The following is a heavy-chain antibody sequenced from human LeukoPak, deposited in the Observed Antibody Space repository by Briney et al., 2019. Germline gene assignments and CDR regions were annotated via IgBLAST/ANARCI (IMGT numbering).Heavy chain of an antibody. CDR1: GFTFDDYS. D-gene: IGHD5-12*01. CDR3: AKDRTYSAYAALDY. J-gene: IGHJ4*02. V-gene: IGHV3-9*01. Sequence: SLRLSCAASGFTFDDYSMHWVGQAPGKGLEWVSGISWNSGSAGYADSVKGRLTISRDSAKNSLYLQMNSLRTEDTALYYCAKDRTYSAYAALDYWGQGTLVTVSS. CDR2: ISWNSGSA.